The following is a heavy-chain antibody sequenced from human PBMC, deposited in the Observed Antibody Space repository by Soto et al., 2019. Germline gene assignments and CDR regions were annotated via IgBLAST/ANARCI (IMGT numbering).Heavy chain of an antibody. CDR2: VSYSGSA. CDR1: GGSINSSTYY. CDR3: ARLHGWSRYNWFDP. V-gene: IGHV4-39*01. D-gene: IGHD6-19*01. J-gene: IGHJ5*02. Sequence: SETLSLTCTVSGGSINSSTYYWGWIRQPPGKGLEWIASVSYSGSAYFNPSLKSRLTISVDTPKNQFSLKLTSVTAADTAVYYCARLHGWSRYNWFDPWGQGTLGTVSS.